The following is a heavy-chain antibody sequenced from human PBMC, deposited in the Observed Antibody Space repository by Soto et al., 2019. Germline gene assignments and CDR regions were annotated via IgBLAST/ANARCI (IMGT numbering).Heavy chain of an antibody. CDR3: ARDPKTSGGQHWAFTYFDS. J-gene: IGHJ4*02. CDR2: ISYDGTNK. Sequence: WGSLRLSCAASGVSFSISHMHWVRQAPGKGPEWVGLISYDGTNKFYAASVKGRFTISRDNTKSTLYLQVDSLRPEDAAVYYCARDPKTSGGQHWAFTYFDSWGQGTLVTVS. D-gene: IGHD7-27*01. V-gene: IGHV3-30-3*01. CDR1: GVSFSISH.